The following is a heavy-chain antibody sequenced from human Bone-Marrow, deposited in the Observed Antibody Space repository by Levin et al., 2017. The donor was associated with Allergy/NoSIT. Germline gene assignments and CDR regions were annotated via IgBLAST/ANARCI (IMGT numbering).Heavy chain of an antibody. J-gene: IGHJ3*02. CDR1: GGSITSGVYY. CDR3: AGSVAASFDAFDM. V-gene: IGHV4-61*02. Sequence: SETLSLTCAVSGGSITSGVYYWGWARQAAGKGLEWIGRIYTNGNSYYNPAFKSRATIPLNTSKTPFPLGLTPVTAADTAVYYCAGSVAASFDAFDMWGPGTKVTVS. D-gene: IGHD6-25*01. CDR2: IYTNGNS.